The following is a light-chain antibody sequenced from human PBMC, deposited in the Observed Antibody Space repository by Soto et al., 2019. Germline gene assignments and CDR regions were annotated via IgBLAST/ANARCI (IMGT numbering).Light chain of an antibody. CDR2: SDY. CDR1: TSNIGTNT. J-gene: IGLJ3*02. Sequence: QSVMTQPPSASGTPGQRVSISCSGNTSNIGTNTVHWYQHLPGTAPKLLIYSDYQRPSGVPDRFSGSKSGTSASLAISGLQSGDEGDYYCASWDDTLRGPVFGGGTKLTVL. V-gene: IGLV1-44*01. CDR3: ASWDDTLRGPV.